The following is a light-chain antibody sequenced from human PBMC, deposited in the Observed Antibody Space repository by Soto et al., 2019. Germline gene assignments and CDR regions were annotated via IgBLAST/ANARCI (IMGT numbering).Light chain of an antibody. CDR1: SSDVGSYNL. Sequence: QSDLTQPASVSGSPGQSITISCTGTSSDVGSYNLVSWYQQHPGKAPKLMIYEGSKRPSGVSNRFSGSKSGNTASLTISGLQAEDEADYYCCSYAGSSTFVYVFGTGTKVTVL. CDR3: CSYAGSSTFVYV. J-gene: IGLJ1*01. V-gene: IGLV2-23*03. CDR2: EGS.